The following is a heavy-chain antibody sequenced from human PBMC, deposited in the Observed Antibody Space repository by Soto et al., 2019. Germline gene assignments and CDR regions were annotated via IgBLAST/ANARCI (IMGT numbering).Heavy chain of an antibody. Sequence: GGSLRLSCAGSGFTFRDYYMSWVRLAPGQGLEWVSYMSSSGATIYYADSVKGRFTISRDNAKNLLYLQMNSLGADDTAVYYCAGNTVSAAGADYYGLDVWGQGTTVTVSS. J-gene: IGHJ6*02. CDR3: AGNTVSAAGADYYGLDV. CDR2: MSSSGATI. CDR1: GFTFRDYY. V-gene: IGHV3-11*01. D-gene: IGHD6-13*01.